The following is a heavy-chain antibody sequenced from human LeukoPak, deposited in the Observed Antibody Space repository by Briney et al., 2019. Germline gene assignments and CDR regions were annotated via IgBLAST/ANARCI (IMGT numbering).Heavy chain of an antibody. Sequence: GGSLRLSCAASGFTFNSYSMNWVRQAPGKGLEWISFITSSSSTKYYTDSVKGRFTISRDNGKNSLYLQVNSLRDEDTAVYYCARIGGPGYYYYGMDVWGQGTTVTVSS. CDR1: GFTFNSYS. CDR2: ITSSSSTK. CDR3: ARIGGPGYYYYGMDV. V-gene: IGHV3-48*02. J-gene: IGHJ6*02. D-gene: IGHD3-10*01.